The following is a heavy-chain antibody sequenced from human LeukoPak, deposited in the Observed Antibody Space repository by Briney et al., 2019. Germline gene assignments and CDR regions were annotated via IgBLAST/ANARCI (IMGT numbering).Heavy chain of an antibody. CDR3: ARDPPNNGYDFDY. D-gene: IGHD3-22*01. V-gene: IGHV3-21*01. J-gene: IGHJ4*02. CDR2: ITSSSAYI. CDR1: GFDNSAYN. Sequence: GGPLRLSCAASGFDNSAYNMNWVRQAPGKGLEWVASITSSSAYIYYGDSVKGRVRISRDNAKNSLYLQMTALIAEDTAVYYCARDPPNNGYDFDYWGQGILVTVSS.